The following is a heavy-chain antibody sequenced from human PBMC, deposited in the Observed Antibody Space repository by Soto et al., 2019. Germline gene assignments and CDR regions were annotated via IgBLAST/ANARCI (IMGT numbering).Heavy chain of an antibody. V-gene: IGHV3-43*01. D-gene: IGHD6-6*01. Sequence: PGGSLRLSCAASGFTFDDYTMHWVRQAPGKGLEWVSLISWDGGSTYYADSVKGRFTISRDNSKNSLYLQMNSLRTEDTALYYCAKESSIAARLDYYYGMDVWGQGTTVTVSS. CDR3: AKESSIAARLDYYYGMDV. J-gene: IGHJ6*02. CDR1: GFTFDDYT. CDR2: ISWDGGST.